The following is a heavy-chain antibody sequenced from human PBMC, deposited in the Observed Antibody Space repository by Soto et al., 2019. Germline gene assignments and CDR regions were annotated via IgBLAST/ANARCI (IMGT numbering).Heavy chain of an antibody. CDR3: ARIMWGVRAAGTAGFDI. J-gene: IGHJ3*02. CDR2: IYYSGST. D-gene: IGHD6-13*01. CDR1: GGSISSGGYY. Sequence: PSETLSLTCTVSGGSISSGGYYWSWIRQHPGKGLEWIGYIYYSGSTNYNPSLKSRVTISVDTSKNQFSLKLSSVTAADTAVYYCARIMWGVRAAGTAGFDIWGQGTMVTVSS. V-gene: IGHV4-61*08.